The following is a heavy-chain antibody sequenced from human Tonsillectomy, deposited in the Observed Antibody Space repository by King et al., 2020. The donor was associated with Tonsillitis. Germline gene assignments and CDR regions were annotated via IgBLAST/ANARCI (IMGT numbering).Heavy chain of an antibody. D-gene: IGHD4-11*01. J-gene: IGHJ4*02. CDR2: IYLGDSDT. CDR1: GYSFTNYW. V-gene: IGHV5-51*01. CDR3: ATSYSNYFDY. Sequence: VQLVESGAEVKKPGESLKISRKGSGYSFTNYWIGWVRQMPGKGLEWMGIIYLGDSDTRYGPSFQGQVTISADRSISTAYLQWSGLKASDTAMYYCATSYSNYFDYWGQGTLVTVSS.